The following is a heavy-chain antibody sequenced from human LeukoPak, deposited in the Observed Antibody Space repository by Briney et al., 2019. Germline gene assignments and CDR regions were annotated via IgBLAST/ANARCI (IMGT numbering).Heavy chain of an antibody. D-gene: IGHD2-8*02. CDR3: ATYRQVLLPFEP. Sequence: GGSLRLSCAASGFTFSTFAMIWVRQPPGKGLEWVSSIFPSGGEIHYADSVRGRFTISRDNSKSTLSLQMNSLRAEDTAIYYCATYRQVLLPFEPWGQGTLVTDSS. J-gene: IGHJ5*02. CDR1: GFTFSTFA. V-gene: IGHV3-23*01. CDR2: IFPSGGEI.